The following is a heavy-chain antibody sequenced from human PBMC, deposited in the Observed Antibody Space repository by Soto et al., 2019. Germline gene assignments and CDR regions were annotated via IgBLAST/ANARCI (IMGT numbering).Heavy chain of an antibody. V-gene: IGHV3-23*01. CDR3: AKGRQRLLPGGMGQLDP. CDR2: VSGSGDKT. J-gene: IGHJ5*02. CDR1: GFTFSNYA. D-gene: IGHD2-21*01. Sequence: QLLESGGGLVQPGGSLRLSCSASGFTFSNYAMAWVRQAPGKGLEWVSGVSGSGDKTKYPGSVKRRFIISRDNSKNALLPQTRTLRAEDTAVYYCAKGRQRLLPGGMGQLDPWGQGTLVSVSS.